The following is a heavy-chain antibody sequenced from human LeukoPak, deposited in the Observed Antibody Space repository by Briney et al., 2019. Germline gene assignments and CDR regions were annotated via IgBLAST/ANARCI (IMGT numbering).Heavy chain of an antibody. CDR1: GGSDRPYY. CDR3: ARDHWVSFDSVWSYYGMDV. J-gene: IGHJ6*02. D-gene: IGHD6-19*01. CDR2: VSHSGSV. V-gene: IGHV4-59*02. Sequence: SETLSLTCTVSGGSDRPYYWSWIRQPPGKGLEWIGYVSHSGSVSYNPSLESRVTISIDASRSQVSLKLRFVTAADTAVYFCARDHWVSFDSVWSYYGMDVWGQGTTVIVSS.